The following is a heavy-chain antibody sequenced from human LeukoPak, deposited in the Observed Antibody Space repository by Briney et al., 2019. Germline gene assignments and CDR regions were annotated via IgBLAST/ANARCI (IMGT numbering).Heavy chain of an antibody. J-gene: IGHJ4*02. V-gene: IGHV3-30*04. Sequence: GRSLRLSCAASGFTFSSYSMHWVRQAPGKGLEWVAVISYDGSNKYYADSVKGRFTISRDHSKNTLYLQMNSLRAEDTAVYYCAKVFLEWLGEYYFDYWGQGTLVTVSS. CDR1: GFTFSSYS. CDR2: ISYDGSNK. D-gene: IGHD3-3*01. CDR3: AKVFLEWLGEYYFDY.